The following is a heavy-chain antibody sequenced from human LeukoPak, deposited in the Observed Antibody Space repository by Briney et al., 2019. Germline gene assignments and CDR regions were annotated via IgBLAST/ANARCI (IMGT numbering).Heavy chain of an antibody. D-gene: IGHD1-26*01. V-gene: IGHV3-7*01. J-gene: IGHJ4*02. CDR1: GFTFSEYW. CDR2: LNQHGGQT. CDR3: ARSWLIVAATPPTDH. Sequence: GGSLRLSCAVSGFTFSEYWMTWVRQTPGRGLEWVASLNQHGGQTYYVDSVKGRFTISRDNAKNLLYLQMSSLRVEDTAIYYCARSWLIVAATPPTDHWGQGTLVTVSS.